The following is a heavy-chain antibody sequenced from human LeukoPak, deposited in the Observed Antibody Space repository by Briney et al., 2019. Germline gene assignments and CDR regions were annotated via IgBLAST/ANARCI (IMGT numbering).Heavy chain of an antibody. Sequence: GGSLRLSCAASGFTFSSYAMSWVRQAPGKGLEWVSAISGSGGSTYYADSVKGRLTISRDNSKNTLYLQMNSMRAEDTAVYYCAKKSGLRFLEWLPYYFDYWGQGTPVTVSS. CDR2: ISGSGGST. CDR3: AKKSGLRFLEWLPYYFDY. D-gene: IGHD3-3*01. V-gene: IGHV3-23*01. CDR1: GFTFSSYA. J-gene: IGHJ4*02.